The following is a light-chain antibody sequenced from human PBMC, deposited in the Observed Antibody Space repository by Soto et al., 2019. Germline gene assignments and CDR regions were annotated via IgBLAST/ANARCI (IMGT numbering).Light chain of an antibody. V-gene: IGKV3-15*01. CDR3: QQYNNWPPYT. J-gene: IGKJ2*01. CDR2: GAS. Sequence: EIVIPQSPSTLSVSPGERATLSCRASQSVSSNLAWYQQKPGQAPRLLIYGASTRATGTPTRFSGSGSGTEFTLTISSLQSEDFAVYFCQQYNNWPPYTFGQGTKVAIK. CDR1: QSVSSN.